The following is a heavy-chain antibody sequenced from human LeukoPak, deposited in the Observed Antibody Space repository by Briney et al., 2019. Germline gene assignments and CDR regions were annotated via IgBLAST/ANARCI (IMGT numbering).Heavy chain of an antibody. D-gene: IGHD3-10*01. CDR2: ISSSSSYI. J-gene: IGHJ4*02. Sequence: GGSLRLSCAASGFTFSSYSMNGVRQAPGKGLEWVSSISSSSSYIYYADSVKGRFTISRDNAKNSLYLQMNSLRAEDTAVYYCAALCFGELFAFDYWGQRTLVTVSS. CDR1: GFTFSSYS. V-gene: IGHV3-21*01. CDR3: AALCFGELFAFDY.